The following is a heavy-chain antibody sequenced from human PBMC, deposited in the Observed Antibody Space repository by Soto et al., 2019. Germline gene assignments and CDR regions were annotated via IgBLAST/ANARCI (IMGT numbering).Heavy chain of an antibody. D-gene: IGHD5-18*01. CDR3: AREGYRRYFDY. Sequence: EVQLLESGGGLVQPGGSLRLSCAASGFTFSSYAMSWVRQAPGKGLEWVSVIYSGGSTYYADSVKGRFTISRDNSKNTLYLQMNSLRAEDTAVYYCAREGYRRYFDYWGQGTLVTVSS. CDR2: IYSGGST. J-gene: IGHJ4*02. CDR1: GFTFSSYA. V-gene: IGHV3-23*03.